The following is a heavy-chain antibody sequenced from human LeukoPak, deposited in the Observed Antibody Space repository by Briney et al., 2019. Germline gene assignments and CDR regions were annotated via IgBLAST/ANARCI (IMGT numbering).Heavy chain of an antibody. V-gene: IGHV1-2*02. Sequence: ASVKVSCKASGYTFTGYYMHWVRQAPGQGLEWMGWINPNSGDTNYAQKFQGRVTMTRDTSISTAYMELSRLRSDDTAVYYCARVVECSSTSCYTSNAFDIWGQGTMVTVSS. CDR3: ARVVECSSTSCYTSNAFDI. D-gene: IGHD2-2*02. CDR2: INPNSGDT. J-gene: IGHJ3*02. CDR1: GYTFTGYY.